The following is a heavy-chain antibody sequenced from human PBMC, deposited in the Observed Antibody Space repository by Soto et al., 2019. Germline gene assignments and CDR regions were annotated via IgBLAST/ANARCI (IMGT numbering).Heavy chain of an antibody. D-gene: IGHD5-12*01. Sequence: GGSLRLSCAASRFSLSIYGMNWVRQAPGKGLEWVSSISSSSSYIYYADSVKGRFTIPRDNAKNSLYLQMNSLRAEDTAVYYCARDDQEYSGDGWSSEYYFYYMDVWGKGTKVTVSS. CDR2: ISSSSSYI. CDR1: RFSLSIYG. J-gene: IGHJ6*03. V-gene: IGHV3-21*01. CDR3: ARDDQEYSGDGWSSEYYFYYMDV.